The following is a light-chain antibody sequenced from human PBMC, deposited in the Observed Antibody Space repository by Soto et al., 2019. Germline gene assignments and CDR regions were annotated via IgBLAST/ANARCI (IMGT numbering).Light chain of an antibody. CDR1: SSDVGSYNL. V-gene: IGLV2-23*01. CDR3: CSFARGSTLV. CDR2: EGS. Sequence: QSALTQPASVSGSPGQSITISCTGTSSDVGSYNLVSWYQQHPGNAPKLMIYEGSKRPSGVSNRFFGSKSGNTASLTISGLQADDDADYYCCSFARGSTLVFGGGTKVTVL. J-gene: IGLJ3*02.